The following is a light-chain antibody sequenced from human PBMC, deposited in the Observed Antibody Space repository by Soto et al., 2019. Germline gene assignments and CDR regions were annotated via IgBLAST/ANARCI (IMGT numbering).Light chain of an antibody. CDR2: SAS. V-gene: IGKV1-39*01. J-gene: IGKJ4*01. Sequence: DIQMTQSPSSLSASVGDRVTITCRASQSIDNYLNWYQQKSGKAPQLLIYSASHLQSGVPSRFSGGGYGTDFILTISSLQPVDSAIYFCQQSITAPLTFGGGTKVEIK. CDR1: QSIDNY. CDR3: QQSITAPLT.